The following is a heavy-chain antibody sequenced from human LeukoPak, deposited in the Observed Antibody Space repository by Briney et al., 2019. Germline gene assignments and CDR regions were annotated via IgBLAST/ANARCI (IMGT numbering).Heavy chain of an antibody. V-gene: IGHV4-61*01. CDR1: GGSIRSSYYY. Sequence: KPSETLSLTCTVSGGSIRSSYYYWGWIRQPPGKGLEWIVYIYYSGSTNYNPSLKSRVTISVDTSKNQFSLKLSSVTAADTAVYYCARDQSNTRSGWYRYGWFDPWGQGTLVTVSS. D-gene: IGHD6-19*01. J-gene: IGHJ5*02. CDR3: ARDQSNTRSGWYRYGWFDP. CDR2: IYYSGST.